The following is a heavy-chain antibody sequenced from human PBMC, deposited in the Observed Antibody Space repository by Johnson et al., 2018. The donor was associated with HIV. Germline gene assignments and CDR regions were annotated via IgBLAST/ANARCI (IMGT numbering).Heavy chain of an antibody. CDR2: ISYDGSNK. Sequence: QVQLVESGGGVVQPGRSLRLSCAASGFTFSSYGMHWVRQAPGKGLEWVAVISYDGSNKYYADSVKGRFTISRDNSKNTLYLQRNSLRAEDTAVYYCAKGIVVGVRAFDIWGQGTMVTVSS. CDR3: AKGIVVGVRAFDI. D-gene: IGHD3-22*01. V-gene: IGHV3-30*18. J-gene: IGHJ3*02. CDR1: GFTFSSYG.